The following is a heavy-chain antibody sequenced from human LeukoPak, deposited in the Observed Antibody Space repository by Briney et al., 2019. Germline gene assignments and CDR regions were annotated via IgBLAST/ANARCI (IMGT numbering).Heavy chain of an antibody. J-gene: IGHJ1*01. V-gene: IGHV3-64D*06. Sequence: GGSLRLSCSASGFTFSLYAMHWVRQAPGRGLEYVSAITSNGGSTYYADSVKGRFTISRDNSKNTLYPHMGTLRPEDTAVYYCAYSSGYYHWGQGTLVTVSS. CDR2: ITSNGGST. CDR3: AYSSGYYH. D-gene: IGHD3-22*01. CDR1: GFTFSLYA.